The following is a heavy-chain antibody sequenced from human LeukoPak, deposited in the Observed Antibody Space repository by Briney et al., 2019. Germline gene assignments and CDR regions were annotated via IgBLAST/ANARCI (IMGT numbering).Heavy chain of an antibody. CDR2: ISGSGGST. Sequence: GGSLRLSCAASGFTFSSYAMSWVRQAPGKVLEWVSAISGSGGSTYYADSVKGRFTISRDNSKNTLYLQMNSLRAEDTAVYYCAKNRDIVLMVYARGHFDYWGQGTLVTVSS. CDR1: GFTFSSYA. CDR3: AKNRDIVLMVYARGHFDY. D-gene: IGHD2-8*01. J-gene: IGHJ4*02. V-gene: IGHV3-23*01.